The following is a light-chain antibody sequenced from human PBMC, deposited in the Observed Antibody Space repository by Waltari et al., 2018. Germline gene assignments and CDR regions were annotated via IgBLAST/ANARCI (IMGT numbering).Light chain of an antibody. CDR2: EAN. V-gene: IGLV2-23*01. Sequence: QSALTQPASVSGSPGQSITLSCPGTSCDIASYHLVSWYQQHPGKAPKLIIYEANKRPSGVSSRFSGSKSGNTASLTISGPQAEDEANYYCYAYAGTRGVFGTGTKVTVL. J-gene: IGLJ1*01. CDR3: YAYAGTRGV. CDR1: SCDIASYHL.